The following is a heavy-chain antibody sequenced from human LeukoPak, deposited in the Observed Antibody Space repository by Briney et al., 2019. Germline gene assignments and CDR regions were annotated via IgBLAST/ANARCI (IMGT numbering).Heavy chain of an antibody. Sequence: GASVKVSCKASGYTFPAYYMHWVRQAPGQGLEWMGRINPNSGDTIYAQNFQGRVTVTRDTSISTAYMELSRLRSDDTAVYYCACWGGGNQGHWGQGTLVTVSS. CDR2: INPNSGDT. CDR1: GYTFPAYY. J-gene: IGHJ4*02. V-gene: IGHV1-2*06. D-gene: IGHD4-23*01. CDR3: ACWGGGNQGH.